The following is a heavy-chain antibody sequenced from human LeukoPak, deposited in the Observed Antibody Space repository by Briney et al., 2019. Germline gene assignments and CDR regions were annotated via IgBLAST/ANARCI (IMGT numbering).Heavy chain of an antibody. V-gene: IGHV3-20*04. Sequence: GGSLRLSWAASGXSFDDYGVSWVRQTPGKGLEWVSGINWNGDSTRYADSVKGRFTISRDNAKNSLYLQMNSLRAEDTALYYCARAPNYGSGNYYDYWGQGTLVTVSS. CDR3: ARAPNYGSGNYYDY. CDR1: GXSFDDYG. J-gene: IGHJ4*02. CDR2: INWNGDST. D-gene: IGHD3-10*01.